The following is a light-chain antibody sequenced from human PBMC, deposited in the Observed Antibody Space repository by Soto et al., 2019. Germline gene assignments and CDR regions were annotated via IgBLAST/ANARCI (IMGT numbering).Light chain of an antibody. CDR1: QTIDNT. Sequence: EIVMTQSPATLSLSPGERATLSCRASQTIDNTLAWYQRKPGQAPRLLIYDASTRATGVPARFSGSGSGTDFTLTISSLQSEDCAVYYCQQYNYWPYTFGQGTKVEIK. CDR3: QQYNYWPYT. J-gene: IGKJ2*01. CDR2: DAS. V-gene: IGKV3-15*01.